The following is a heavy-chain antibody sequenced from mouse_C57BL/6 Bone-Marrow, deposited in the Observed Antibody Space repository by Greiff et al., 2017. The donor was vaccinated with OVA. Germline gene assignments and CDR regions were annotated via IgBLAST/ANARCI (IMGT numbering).Heavy chain of an antibody. CDR2: INPNNGGT. CDR3: ARDWGSYYGSRDYFDY. V-gene: IGHV1-26*01. J-gene: IGHJ2*01. D-gene: IGHD1-1*01. CDR1: GYTFTDYY. Sequence: VQLQQSGPELVKPGASVKISCKASGYTFTDYYMNWVKQSHGKSLEWIGDINPNNGGTSYNQKFKGKANLTVDRSSSTAYMELRSMTSEDSAVYYCARDWGSYYGSRDYFDYWGQGTTLTVSS.